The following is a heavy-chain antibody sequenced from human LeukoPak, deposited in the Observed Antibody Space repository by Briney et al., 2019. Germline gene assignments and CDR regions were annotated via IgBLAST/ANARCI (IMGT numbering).Heavy chain of an antibody. J-gene: IGHJ6*03. Sequence: PGGSLRLSCAASGFTVSSNYMSWVRQAPGKGLEWVSVIYSGGSTYYADSVKGRFTISRDNSKNTLYLQMNSLRAEDTAVYYCAREAQHYYGSGSYYNSYYYYYMDVWGKGTTVTISS. D-gene: IGHD3-10*01. V-gene: IGHV3-53*01. CDR3: AREAQHYYGSGSYYNSYYYYYMDV. CDR2: IYSGGST. CDR1: GFTVSSNY.